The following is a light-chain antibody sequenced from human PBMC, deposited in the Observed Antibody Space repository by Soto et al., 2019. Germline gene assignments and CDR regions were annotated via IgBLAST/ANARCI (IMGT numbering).Light chain of an antibody. CDR2: DVT. CDR1: RGDVGAYNY. Sequence: QSVLTQPASVSGSPGQSITISCTGTRGDVGAYNYVSWYQQHPGKAPKLMIYDVTKRPSGVPDRFSASKSGNTASLTISGLQADDEADYYCCSYAGSYSYVFGTGTKV. J-gene: IGLJ1*01. V-gene: IGLV2-11*01. CDR3: CSYAGSYSYV.